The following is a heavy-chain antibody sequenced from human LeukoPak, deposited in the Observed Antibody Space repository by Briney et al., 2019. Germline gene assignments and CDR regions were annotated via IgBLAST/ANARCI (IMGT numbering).Heavy chain of an antibody. CDR1: GGSFSGYY. CDR3: ARGTPSELRYFDWLLTFDY. Sequence: PSETLSLTCAVYGGSFSGYYWSWIRQPPGKGLEWIGEINHSGSTNYNPSLKSRVTISVDTSKNQFSLKLSSVTAADTAVYYCARGTPSELRYFDWLLTFDYWGRGTLVTVSS. V-gene: IGHV4-34*01. CDR2: INHSGST. D-gene: IGHD3-9*01. J-gene: IGHJ4*02.